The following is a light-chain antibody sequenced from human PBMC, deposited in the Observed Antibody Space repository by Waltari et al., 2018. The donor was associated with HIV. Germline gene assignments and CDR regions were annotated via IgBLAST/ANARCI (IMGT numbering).Light chain of an antibody. J-gene: IGLJ1*01. V-gene: IGLV3-21*04. Sequence: SYVLAQPPSVSVAPGKMARITCGGNNIGSKSVHWYQQKPGQAPVVVIYYDSDRPSGIPERFSGSNSGNTATLTSSKVEAGDEADYYCQVWDSSSDAYVFGTGTKVTVL. CDR3: QVWDSSSDAYV. CDR2: YDS. CDR1: NIGSKS.